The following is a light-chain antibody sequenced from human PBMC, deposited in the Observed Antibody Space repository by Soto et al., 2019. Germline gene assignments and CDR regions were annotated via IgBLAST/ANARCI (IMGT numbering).Light chain of an antibody. CDR2: GAS. CDR3: QQYNNWLWT. Sequence: EIVMTQSPATLSVSPGERATLSCRASQNISSNLAWYQQKPGQAPRVLIDGASTRATGIPARFSGSGSGTEFTLTRSSLQSEDFAVYYCQQYNNWLWTFGQGTKVEIK. CDR1: QNISSN. J-gene: IGKJ1*01. V-gene: IGKV3-15*01.